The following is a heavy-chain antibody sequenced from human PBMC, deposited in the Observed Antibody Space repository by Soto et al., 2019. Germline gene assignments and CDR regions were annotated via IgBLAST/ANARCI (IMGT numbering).Heavy chain of an antibody. CDR1: GFTFSSYA. J-gene: IGHJ4*02. Sequence: GGSLRLSCAASGFTFSSYAMSWVRQAPGKGLEWVSAISGSGGSTYYADSVKGRFTISRGNSKNTLYLQMNSLRAEDTAVYYWVKPHTPLALYIVTGYTFDYSGQGSLVLVSS. V-gene: IGHV3-23*01. CDR3: VKPHTPLALYIVTGYTFDY. D-gene: IGHD3-9*01. CDR2: ISGSGGST.